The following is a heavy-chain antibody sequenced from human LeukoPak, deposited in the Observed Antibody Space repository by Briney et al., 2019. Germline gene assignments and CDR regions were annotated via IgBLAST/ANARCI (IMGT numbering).Heavy chain of an antibody. CDR2: ILYDGSNK. CDR3: ANGYDFWSGYLVY. V-gene: IGHV3-30*18. D-gene: IGHD3-3*01. J-gene: IGHJ4*02. CDR1: GFTFSSCG. Sequence: GRSLRLSCAASGFTFSSCGMHWVRQAPGKGLEWVAVILYDGSNKYYADSVKGRFTISRDNSKNTLYLQMNSLRAEDTAVYYCANGYDFWSGYLVYWGQGTLVTVSS.